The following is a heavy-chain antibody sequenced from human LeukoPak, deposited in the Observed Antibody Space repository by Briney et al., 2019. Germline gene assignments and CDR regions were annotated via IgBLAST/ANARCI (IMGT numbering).Heavy chain of an antibody. D-gene: IGHD3-22*01. J-gene: IGHJ4*02. V-gene: IGHV3-23*01. CDR3: AKDLSYDSSGYYYGSDFDY. CDR1: GFTFSSYA. Sequence: GGSLRLSCAASGFTFSSYAMSWVRQAPGKGLEWVSAISGSGGSTYYADSVKGRFTISRDNSKNTLYLQMNSLRAEDTAVYYCAKDLSYDSSGYYYGSDFDYWGQETLVTVSS. CDR2: ISGSGGST.